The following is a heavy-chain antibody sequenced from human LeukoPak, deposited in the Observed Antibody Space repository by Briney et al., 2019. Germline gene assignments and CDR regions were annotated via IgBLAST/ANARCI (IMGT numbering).Heavy chain of an antibody. CDR1: GFTFSSYG. J-gene: IGHJ4*02. D-gene: IGHD2-15*01. CDR2: IWYDGSNK. CDR3: ARDLCSGGSCYSGVDY. Sequence: GGSLRLSCAASGFTFSSYGMHWVRQAPGKGLEWVAVIWYDGSNKYYADSVKGRFTISRDNSKNTLYLQMNSLRAEDTAVYYCARDLCSGGSCYSGVDYWGQGTLVTVSS. V-gene: IGHV3-33*01.